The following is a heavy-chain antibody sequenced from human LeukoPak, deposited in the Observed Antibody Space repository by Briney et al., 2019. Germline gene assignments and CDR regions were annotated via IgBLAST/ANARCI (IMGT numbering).Heavy chain of an antibody. CDR1: GGIYRITA. J-gene: IGHJ1*01. D-gene: IGHD4-23*01. CDR2: IIPMSTTA. Sequence: ASVKVSFKVSGGIYRITAITWVRQAPGQGLEWMGGIIPMSTTANYAQKFQGRVTITRDDSTSTAYMEVSSLRSEDTALYYCATYGGNTAEYFQHWGQGTLVTVSS. V-gene: IGHV1-69*05. CDR3: ATYGGNTAEYFQH.